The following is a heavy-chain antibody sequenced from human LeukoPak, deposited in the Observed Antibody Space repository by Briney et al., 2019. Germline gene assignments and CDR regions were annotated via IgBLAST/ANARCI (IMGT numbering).Heavy chain of an antibody. CDR2: INHSGST. V-gene: IGHV4-39*07. CDR1: GGSISSSSYY. D-gene: IGHD3-10*01. CDR3: ARRRLGYYGSGSYWFDP. J-gene: IGHJ5*02. Sequence: PSETLSLTCTVSGGSISSSSYYWGWIRQPPGKGLEWIGEINHSGSTNYNPSLKSRVTISVDTSKNQFSLKLSSVTAADTAVYYCARRRLGYYGSGSYWFDPWGQGTLVTVSS.